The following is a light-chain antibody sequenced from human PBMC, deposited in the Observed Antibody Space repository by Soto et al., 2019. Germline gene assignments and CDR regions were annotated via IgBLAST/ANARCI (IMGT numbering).Light chain of an antibody. CDR1: QSVSNNY. V-gene: IGKV3-20*01. J-gene: IGKJ1*01. CDR3: QQYSSLWT. Sequence: EIVLTQSPGTLSLSPGERATLSCRTSQSVSNNYLAWYQQKPGQAPTLLIYGASSRATGIPDRFSGSGSGTYFTLSISRLEPEDFAVYYCQQYSSLWTFGQGTKAQIK. CDR2: GAS.